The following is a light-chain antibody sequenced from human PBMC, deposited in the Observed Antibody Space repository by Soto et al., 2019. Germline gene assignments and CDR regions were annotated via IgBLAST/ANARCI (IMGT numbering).Light chain of an antibody. J-gene: IGLJ2*01. CDR1: SSNIGAGYD. CDR2: GNT. Sequence: QLVLTQPPSVSGAPGQRGTISCTRSSSNIGAGYDVHWYQQLPGRAPKLLIYGNTNRPSGVPDRFSGSKSGTSASLAITGLQAEDEADYYCLSFDSSLSVVFGGGTKLTVL. V-gene: IGLV1-40*01. CDR3: LSFDSSLSVV.